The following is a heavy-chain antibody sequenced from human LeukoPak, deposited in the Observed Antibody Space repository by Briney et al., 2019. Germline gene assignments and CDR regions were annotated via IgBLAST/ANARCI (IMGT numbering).Heavy chain of an antibody. J-gene: IGHJ5*02. CDR1: GYTFTNFD. V-gene: IGHV1-8*01. CDR3: ARSKRSLNWFDP. Sequence: ASVKVSCKASGYTFTNFDINWVRQAPGQGLEWMGWMNPVSGNAGSAQKFQGRVTLTRDTSISTAYMELRSLRSDDTAVYYCARSKRSLNWFDPWGQGTLVTVSS. CDR2: MNPVSGNA.